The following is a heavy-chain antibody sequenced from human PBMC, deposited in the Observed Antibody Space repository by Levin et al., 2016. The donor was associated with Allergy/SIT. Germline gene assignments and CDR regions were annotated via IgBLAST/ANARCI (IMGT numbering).Heavy chain of an antibody. CDR1: GFTFSSYS. D-gene: IGHD1-26*01. CDR2: ISSSSSYI. CDR3: ARALGGATPEGIDY. Sequence: GGSLRLSCAASGFTFSSYSMNWVRQAPGKGLEWVSSISSSSSYIYYADSVKGRFTISRDNAKNSLYLQMNSLRAEDTAVYYCARALGGATPEGIDYWGQGTLVTVSS. J-gene: IGHJ4*02. V-gene: IGHV3-21*01.